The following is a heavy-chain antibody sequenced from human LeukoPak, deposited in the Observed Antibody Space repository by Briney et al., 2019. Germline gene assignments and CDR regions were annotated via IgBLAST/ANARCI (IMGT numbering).Heavy chain of an antibody. CDR2: ISSSSSYI. D-gene: IGHD6-6*01. CDR3: ASNAEKSSSSDDY. V-gene: IGHV3-21*01. Sequence: GGSLRLSCAASGFTFSSYSMNWVRQAPGKGLEWVSSISSSSSYIYYADSVKGRFTISRDNAKNSLYLQMNSLRAEDTAVYYCASNAEKSSSSDDYWGQGTLVTVSS. J-gene: IGHJ4*02. CDR1: GFTFSSYS.